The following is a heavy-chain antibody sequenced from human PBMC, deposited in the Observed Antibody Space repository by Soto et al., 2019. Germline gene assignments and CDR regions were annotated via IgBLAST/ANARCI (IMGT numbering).Heavy chain of an antibody. V-gene: IGHV4-4*02. CDR2: IYHSGST. Sequence: TSETLSLTCAVSGGSISSSNWWSWVRQPPGKGLEWIGEIYHSGSTNYNPSLKSRVTISVDKSKNQFSLKLSSVTAADTAVYYCARALVSEVIVFDYWGQGTLVTVSS. CDR3: ARALVSEVIVFDY. J-gene: IGHJ4*02. D-gene: IGHD2-15*01. CDR1: GGSISSSNW.